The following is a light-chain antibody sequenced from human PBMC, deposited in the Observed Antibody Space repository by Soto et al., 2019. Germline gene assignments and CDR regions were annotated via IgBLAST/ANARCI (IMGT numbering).Light chain of an antibody. Sequence: EIVMTQSPATLSVSPGERATLSGRASQSVSSNLAWYQQKPGQAPRLLIYGASTRAAGIPARFSGSASGTEFTLTISSLQSEDFAVYYCQQYNNWPPGTFGQGTRLEIK. V-gene: IGKV3-15*01. CDR1: QSVSSN. CDR2: GAS. J-gene: IGKJ2*01. CDR3: QQYNNWPPGT.